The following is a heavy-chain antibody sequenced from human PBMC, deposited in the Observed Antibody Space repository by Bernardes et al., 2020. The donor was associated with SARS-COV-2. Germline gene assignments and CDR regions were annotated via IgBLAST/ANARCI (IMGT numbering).Heavy chain of an antibody. CDR3: ARGGGEVVPAVAPDNQIYYRFDMDV. Sequence: SETLSLTCTVSGASINKYYWNWIRQSPGRGLEWLGYIHYSGNTNYNPSLKSRVTISIDASKSHFSLRLGAVTAADTAIYYCARGGGEVVPAVAPDNQIYYRFDMDVWGQGTTVTVSS. CDR2: IHYSGNT. D-gene: IGHD2-2*01. CDR1: GASINKYY. J-gene: IGHJ6*02. V-gene: IGHV4-59*01.